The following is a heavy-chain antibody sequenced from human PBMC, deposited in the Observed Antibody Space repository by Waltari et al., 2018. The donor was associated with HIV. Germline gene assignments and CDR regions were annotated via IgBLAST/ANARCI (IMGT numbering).Heavy chain of an antibody. CDR3: ASLLVWRAGTESWFDP. CDR1: GYTFTGYS. J-gene: IGHJ5*02. V-gene: IGHV1-2*06. D-gene: IGHD6-19*01. Sequence: QVQLVQSGAEVKKPGASVKVSCKASGYTFTGYSMHWVRPAPGQGLEWMGRINPNSGGTNYAQKFQGRVTMTRDTSISTAYMELSRLRSDDTAVYYCASLLVWRAGTESWFDPWGQGTLVTVSS. CDR2: INPNSGGT.